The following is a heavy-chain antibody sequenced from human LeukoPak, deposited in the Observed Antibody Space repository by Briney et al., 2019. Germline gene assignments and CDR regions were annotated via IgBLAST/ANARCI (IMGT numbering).Heavy chain of an antibody. D-gene: IGHD5-24*01. J-gene: IGHJ4*02. Sequence: GGSLRLSCAASGFTFSSFWMHWVRQAPGKGLAWVSRLNTDGSYTSYADSVKGRFTISRDNAKNTLYLHMNSLRAEDTAVYYCARGINGPVDWGQGTLATVSS. CDR1: GFTFSSFW. CDR3: ARGINGPVD. V-gene: IGHV3-74*01. CDR2: LNTDGSYT.